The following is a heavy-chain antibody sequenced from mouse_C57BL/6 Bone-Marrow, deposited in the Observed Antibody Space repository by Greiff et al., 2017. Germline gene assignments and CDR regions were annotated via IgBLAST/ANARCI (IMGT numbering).Heavy chain of an antibody. CDR2: IWSGGST. D-gene: IGHD1-1*01. J-gene: IGHJ1*03. Sequence: QVQLQQSGPGLVQPSQSLSITCTVSGFSLTSYGVHWVRQSPGKGLEWLGVIWSGGSTDYNAAFISRLSISKDNSKSQVFFKMNSLQADDTAIYYCARNWPYYYGSIDWYFDVWGTGTTVTVSS. CDR3: ARNWPYYYGSIDWYFDV. V-gene: IGHV2-2*01. CDR1: GFSLTSYG.